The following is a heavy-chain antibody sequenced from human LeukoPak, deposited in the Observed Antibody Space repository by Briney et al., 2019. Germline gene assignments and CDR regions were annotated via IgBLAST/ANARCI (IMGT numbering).Heavy chain of an antibody. Sequence: PGGSLRLSCEASGFTFSSYAISWIRQAPGKGLEWVSAISDSGGTTYYADSVKGRFTISRDNSKNTLYLQMNSLRAEDTAVYYCAKDRIRYRRGACCDYWGQGTLVTVSS. V-gene: IGHV3-23*01. J-gene: IGHJ4*02. CDR2: ISDSGGTT. CDR3: AKDRIRYRRGACCDY. D-gene: IGHD1-14*01. CDR1: GFTFSSYA.